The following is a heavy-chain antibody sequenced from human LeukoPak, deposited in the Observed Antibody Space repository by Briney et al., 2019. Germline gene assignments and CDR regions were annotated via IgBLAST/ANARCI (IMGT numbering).Heavy chain of an antibody. D-gene: IGHD4/OR15-4a*01. CDR3: AKERDYGPADY. CDR2: LSGSGSST. J-gene: IGHJ4*02. V-gene: IGHV3-23*01. CDR1: GFTFSSYA. Sequence: GGSLRLSCAASGFTFSSYAMSWVRQAPGKGLEWVSGLSGSGSSTDYADSVKGRFTVSRDNSKNTLFLQMNSLRAEDTAIYYCAKERDYGPADYWGQGTLVTVSS.